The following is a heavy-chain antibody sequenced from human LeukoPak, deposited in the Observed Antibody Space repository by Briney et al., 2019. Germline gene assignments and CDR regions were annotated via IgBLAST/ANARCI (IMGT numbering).Heavy chain of an antibody. CDR3: AKDTPRPYFDY. CDR2: IRNDGSIK. Sequence: GGSLRLSCAESGLTFSHFGMHWVRQAPGKGLEWVAFIRNDGSIKFFADSVKGRVAVSRDNSKNTLYLQMNSLRVEDTALYYCAKDTPRPYFDYWGQGTLVTVSS. CDR1: GLTFSHFG. V-gene: IGHV3-30*02. J-gene: IGHJ4*02.